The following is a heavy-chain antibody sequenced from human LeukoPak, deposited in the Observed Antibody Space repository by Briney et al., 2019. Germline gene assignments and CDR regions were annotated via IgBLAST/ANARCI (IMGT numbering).Heavy chain of an antibody. V-gene: IGHV3-30*02. D-gene: IGHD1-26*01. CDR3: ARTIVGSTYDAFDI. J-gene: IGHJ3*02. Sequence: PGESLRLSCAASGFSFSSYGMHWVRQAPGKGLDWVAFIRYDGSNKYYADSVKGRFTISRDNSKNTLYLQMNSLRAEDTAVYYCARTIVGSTYDAFDIWGQGTLVTVSS. CDR2: IRYDGSNK. CDR1: GFSFSSYG.